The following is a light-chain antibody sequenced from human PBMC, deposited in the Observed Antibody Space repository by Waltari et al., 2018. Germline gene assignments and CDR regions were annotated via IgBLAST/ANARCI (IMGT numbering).Light chain of an antibody. CDR3: SSYAGSNTFGL. Sequence: QAALTQPPSVSGSPGQSVTISCTGTSSDIGGYNYVSWYQQHPGKAPKLMIYDVSKRPSGVSDRFSGSKSGNTASLTISGLQAEDEADYYCSSYAGSNTFGLFGGGTRLTVL. CDR2: DVS. J-gene: IGLJ2*01. CDR1: SSDIGGYNY. V-gene: IGLV2-11*01.